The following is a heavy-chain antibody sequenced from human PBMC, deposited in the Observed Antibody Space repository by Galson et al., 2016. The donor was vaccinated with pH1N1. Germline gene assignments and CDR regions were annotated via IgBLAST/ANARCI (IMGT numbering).Heavy chain of an antibody. Sequence: ETLSLTCTVSGGSISNYYWTWIRQPPGKGLEWIGYIYYRGSTNYNPSLKSRVTISVDMYRNQFSLKLTSVTAADTAVYYCARFGVGVTWGDYELESSLYFDYWGQGTLVSVSS. V-gene: IGHV4-59*01. J-gene: IGHJ4*02. CDR2: IYYRGST. CDR1: GGSISNYY. D-gene: IGHD3-3*01. CDR3: ARFGVGVTWGDYELESSLYFDY.